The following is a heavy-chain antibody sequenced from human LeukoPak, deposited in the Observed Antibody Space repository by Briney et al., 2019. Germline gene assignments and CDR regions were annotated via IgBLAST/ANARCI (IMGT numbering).Heavy chain of an antibody. Sequence: ASVKVSCEASGYTLTSNGISWVRQAPGQGLEWMGWISVYNGNTNYAQKFQGRVTMTTDTSTSTAYMELRSLRSDDTAVYYCARWRGANVLRYFDYEMEPAAPSGHFDYWGQGTLVTVSS. V-gene: IGHV1-18*04. CDR1: GYTLTSNG. CDR3: ARWRGANVLRYFDYEMEPAAPSGHFDY. D-gene: IGHD3-9*01. J-gene: IGHJ4*02. CDR2: ISVYNGNT.